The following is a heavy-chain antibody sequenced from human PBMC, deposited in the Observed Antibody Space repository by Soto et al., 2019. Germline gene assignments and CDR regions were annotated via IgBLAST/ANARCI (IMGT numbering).Heavy chain of an antibody. CDR1: GASISRYY. J-gene: IGHJ4*02. Sequence: QVQLQESGPGLVKPSETLSLTCTVSGASISRYYWSWIRQSPGKGLEWIGYMYYSGNANYNPSLRSRITISVDTSKNQSSLNLNSVTAADTAVYYCAREYPVHSAYFDYWGQGILVTVSS. CDR2: MYYSGNA. V-gene: IGHV4-59*01. D-gene: IGHD1-26*01. CDR3: AREYPVHSAYFDY.